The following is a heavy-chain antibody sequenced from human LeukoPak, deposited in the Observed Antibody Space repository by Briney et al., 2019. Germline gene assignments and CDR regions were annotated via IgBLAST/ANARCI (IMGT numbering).Heavy chain of an antibody. D-gene: IGHD2-2*02. J-gene: IGHJ5*02. CDR3: AKASVAIPQYCNS. CDR1: GFTFSNYV. CDR2: ISGTGSST. V-gene: IGHV3-23*01. Sequence: PGVSLRLSCAASGFTFSNYVMSWVRQAPGKGLEWVSTISGTGSSTYYADSAKGRFTISRDNSKDTLFLQLNSLTAADTAMYFCAKASVAIPQYCNSWGQGTLVTVSS.